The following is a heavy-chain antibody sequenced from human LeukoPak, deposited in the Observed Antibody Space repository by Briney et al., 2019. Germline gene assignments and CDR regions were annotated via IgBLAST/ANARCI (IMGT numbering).Heavy chain of an antibody. CDR1: GGSFSGYY. V-gene: IGHV4-34*01. Sequence: SETLSLTCAVYGGSFSGYYWSWIRQPPGKGLEWIGEINHSGSTNYNPSLKSRVTISVDTSKNQFSLKLGSVTAADTAVYYCARGEGYSYGYKLFDYWGQGTLVTVSS. D-gene: IGHD5-18*01. CDR3: ARGEGYSYGYKLFDY. J-gene: IGHJ4*02. CDR2: INHSGST.